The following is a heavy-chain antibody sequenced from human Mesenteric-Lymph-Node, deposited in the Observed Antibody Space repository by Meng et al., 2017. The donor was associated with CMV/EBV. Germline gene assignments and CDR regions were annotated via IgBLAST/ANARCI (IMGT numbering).Heavy chain of an antibody. CDR2: ISVSGGTT. J-gene: IGHJ4*02. CDR1: GTTFSSYA. D-gene: IGHD3-3*01. V-gene: IGHV3-23*01. Sequence: EVQLLESGGGLVQLGGSLRLSCAASGTTFSSYAMSWVRQAPGKGLEWVSAISVSGGTTYYKDSVKGRFTISRDNSDNMLYLQMNSLRAEDTAVYYCAKGYGLFNYWGRGTLVIVSS. CDR3: AKGYGLFNY.